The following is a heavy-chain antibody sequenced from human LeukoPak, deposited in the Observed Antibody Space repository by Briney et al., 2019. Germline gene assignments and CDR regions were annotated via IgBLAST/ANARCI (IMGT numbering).Heavy chain of an antibody. V-gene: IGHV3-48*04. CDR1: GFAFSSYS. Sequence: GGSLRLSCAASGFAFSSYSMNWVRQAPGKGLEWVSYISSSGSTIYYADSVKGRFTISRDNAKNSLYLQMNSLRAEDTAVYYCARDRSPPDDSSGYWGQGTLVTVSS. CDR3: ARDRSPPDDSSGY. J-gene: IGHJ4*02. CDR2: ISSSGSTI. D-gene: IGHD3-22*01.